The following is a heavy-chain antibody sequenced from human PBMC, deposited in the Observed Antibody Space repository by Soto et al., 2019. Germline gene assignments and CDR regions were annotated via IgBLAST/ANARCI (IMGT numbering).Heavy chain of an antibody. Sequence: EVQLLESGGGLVQPGGSLRLSCAASGFTFSVSAMSWVRQAPGKGLEHVASLTRSGSEAFYGDSVRGRFSMSRDNSENMLIREMNSPRVEDTARYYCGQEGSASGWYWESWGQGALVTVS. V-gene: IGHV3-23*01. CDR2: LTRSGSEA. CDR1: GFTFSVSA. CDR3: GQEGSASGWYWES. D-gene: IGHD6-19*01. J-gene: IGHJ5*02.